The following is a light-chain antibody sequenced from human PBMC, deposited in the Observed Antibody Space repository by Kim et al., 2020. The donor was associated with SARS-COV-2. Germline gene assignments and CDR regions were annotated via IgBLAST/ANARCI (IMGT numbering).Light chain of an antibody. CDR3: QAYKSARWT. CDR1: QDIRND. V-gene: IGKV1-27*01. CDR2: AAS. Sequence: DTQMTQSPSSLSASVGDRVTITCRASQDIRNDLAWYQHKAGRAPKLLVYAASALQSGVPSRFSGSGSGTDFTLSISSLQPEDVATYFCQAYKSARWTFGQGTKVDIK. J-gene: IGKJ1*01.